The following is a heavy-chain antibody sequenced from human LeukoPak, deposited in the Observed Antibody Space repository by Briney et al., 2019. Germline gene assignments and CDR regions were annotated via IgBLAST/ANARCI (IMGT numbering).Heavy chain of an antibody. Sequence: TLSLTCTVSGGSISSGGYYWSWIRQPPGKGLEWIGYIYHSGSTYYNPSLKSRVTISVDRSKNQFSLKLSSVTAADTAVYYCARGRVSDSSSWYDNWFDPWGQGTLVTVSS. J-gene: IGHJ5*02. CDR1: GGSISSGGYY. D-gene: IGHD6-13*01. V-gene: IGHV4-30-2*01. CDR2: IYHSGST. CDR3: ARGRVSDSSSWYDNWFDP.